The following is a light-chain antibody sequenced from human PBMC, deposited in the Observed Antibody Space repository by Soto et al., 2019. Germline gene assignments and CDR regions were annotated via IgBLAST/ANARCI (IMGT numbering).Light chain of an antibody. Sequence: EIVLTQSPGTLSLSPGERATLSCRASQSVSTSYVAWYQQKFGQAPRLLIYDAFSRATGIPDRFSASGSGTDFTLTISRPEPEDFAVYYCQQYGTSEIIFGQGTRLEIK. CDR2: DAF. CDR1: QSVSTSY. J-gene: IGKJ5*01. CDR3: QQYGTSEII. V-gene: IGKV3-20*01.